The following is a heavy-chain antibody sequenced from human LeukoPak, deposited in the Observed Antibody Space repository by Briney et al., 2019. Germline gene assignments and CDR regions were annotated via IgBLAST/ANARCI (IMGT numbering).Heavy chain of an antibody. Sequence: SETLCLTCTASGGSVNSHYWSWIRQPPGKGLGWLGYSDYSGNTNYSPSLQSRLTISVDTSKNQFSLKLTSVTAADTAVYYCARGSWYSSGVWPVFDHWGQGTLITVSS. CDR2: SDYSGNT. D-gene: IGHD6-19*01. J-gene: IGHJ4*02. CDR3: ARGSWYSSGVWPVFDH. CDR1: GGSVNSHY. V-gene: IGHV4-59*02.